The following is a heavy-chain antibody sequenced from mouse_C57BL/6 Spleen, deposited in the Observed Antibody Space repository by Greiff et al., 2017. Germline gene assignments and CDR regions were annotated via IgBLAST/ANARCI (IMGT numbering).Heavy chain of an antibody. D-gene: IGHD1-1*01. CDR2: INPNNGGT. V-gene: IGHV1-26*01. Sequence: VQLQQSGPELVKPGASVKISCKASGYTFTDYYMNWVKQSHGKSLEWIGDINPNNGGTSYNQKFKGKATLTVDKSSSTAYMELRSLTSEDSAVYYCARDATVVGGFAYWGQGTLVTVSA. CDR1: GYTFTDYY. J-gene: IGHJ3*01. CDR3: ARDATVVGGFAY.